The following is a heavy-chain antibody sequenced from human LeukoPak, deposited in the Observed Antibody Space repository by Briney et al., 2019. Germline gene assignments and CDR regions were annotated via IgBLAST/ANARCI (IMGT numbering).Heavy chain of an antibody. CDR3: ARGAGVDATPWDY. D-gene: IGHD2-15*01. V-gene: IGHV4-38-2*01. CDR1: GYPINTGYY. CDR2: IYHSGST. Sequence: SETLSLTCGVSGYPINTGYYWGWIRQPPGKGLEWIASIYHSGSTYYNPSLKSRVTISVDTSKNHFSLKLTSVTAADTAVYYCARGAGVDATPWDYWGQGTLVTVSS. J-gene: IGHJ4*02.